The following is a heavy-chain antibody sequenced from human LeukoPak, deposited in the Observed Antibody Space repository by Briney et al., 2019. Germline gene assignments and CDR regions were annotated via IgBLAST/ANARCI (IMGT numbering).Heavy chain of an antibody. J-gene: IGHJ6*02. CDR2: IYYSGST. D-gene: IGHD3-10*01. CDR1: GGSISSSSYY. Sequence: PSETLSLTCTVSGGSISSSSYYWGWIRQPPGKGRVWIGNIYYSGSTYYNPSLKSRVTISVDTSKNQFSLKLSSVTAADTAVYYCAGRSYGSGSYYKTDGMDVWGQGTTVTVSS. V-gene: IGHV4-39*01. CDR3: AGRSYGSGSYYKTDGMDV.